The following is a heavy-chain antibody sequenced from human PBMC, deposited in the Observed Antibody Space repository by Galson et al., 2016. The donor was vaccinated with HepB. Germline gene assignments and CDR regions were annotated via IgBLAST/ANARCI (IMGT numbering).Heavy chain of an antibody. CDR2: IGSSSATI. V-gene: IGHV3-48*04. Sequence: SLRLSCAASGFTFSSYAMNWVRRAPGKGLEWISYIGSSSATIFYADSVKGRFTISRDDAKNSLYLQMNSLRAEDTAVYYCARPGYCSGSSCYVPFDIWGQGTVVTVSS. CDR1: GFTFSSYA. D-gene: IGHD2-15*01. J-gene: IGHJ3*02. CDR3: ARPGYCSGSSCYVPFDI.